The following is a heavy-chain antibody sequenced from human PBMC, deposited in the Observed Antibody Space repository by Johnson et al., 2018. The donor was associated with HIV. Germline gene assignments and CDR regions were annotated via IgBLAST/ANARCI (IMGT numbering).Heavy chain of an antibody. CDR2: ISGSGGST. CDR1: GFTFSSYA. D-gene: IGHD3-22*01. Sequence: VQLVESGGGVVQPGRSLRLSCAASGFTFSSYAMSWVRQAPGKGLEWVSVISGSGGSTYYADSVKGRVTISRDNSKNTLYLQMNSLRAEDTAVYYCATYYYDSSGYSYAFDIWGQGTMVTVSS. V-gene: IGHV3-23*04. CDR3: ATYYYDSSGYSYAFDI. J-gene: IGHJ3*02.